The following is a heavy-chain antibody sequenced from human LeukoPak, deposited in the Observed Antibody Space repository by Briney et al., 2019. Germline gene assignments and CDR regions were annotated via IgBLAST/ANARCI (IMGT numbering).Heavy chain of an antibody. Sequence: GGSLRLPCAASGFTFSSYWMHWVRQAPGKGLVWVSRIKSDGSSTSYADSVKGRFTISRDNAKNTLYLQMNSLRAEDTAVYYCARDGMYGSSSYYYYMDVWGKGTTVTVSS. CDR2: IKSDGSST. V-gene: IGHV3-74*01. CDR1: GFTFSSYW. CDR3: ARDGMYGSSSYYYYMDV. J-gene: IGHJ6*03. D-gene: IGHD6-6*01.